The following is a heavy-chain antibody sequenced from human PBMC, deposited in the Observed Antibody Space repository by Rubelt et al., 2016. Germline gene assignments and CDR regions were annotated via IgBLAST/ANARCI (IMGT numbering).Heavy chain of an antibody. J-gene: IGHJ4*02. D-gene: IGHD6-19*01. V-gene: IGHV3-15*01. Sequence: GRIKSKTDGGTTDYAAPVKGRFTISRDDSKNTLYLQMNSLKTEDTAVYYCIPVAEAVAGTGYWGQGTLVTVSS. CDR2: IKSKTDGGTT. CDR3: IPVAEAVAGTGY.